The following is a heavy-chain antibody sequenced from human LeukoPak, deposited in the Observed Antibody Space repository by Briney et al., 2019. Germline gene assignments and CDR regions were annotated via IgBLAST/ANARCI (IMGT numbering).Heavy chain of an antibody. Sequence: GASVKVSCKASGYTFTGYYMHWVRQAPGQGFEWMGWINPNSGGTNYAQKFQGRVTMTRDTSISTAYMELSRLRSADTAVYCCARSKIVVVPAAINSGFDYWGQGTLVTVSS. CDR1: GYTFTGYY. CDR3: ARSKIVVVPAAINSGFDY. J-gene: IGHJ4*02. D-gene: IGHD2-2*02. CDR2: INPNSGGT. V-gene: IGHV1-2*02.